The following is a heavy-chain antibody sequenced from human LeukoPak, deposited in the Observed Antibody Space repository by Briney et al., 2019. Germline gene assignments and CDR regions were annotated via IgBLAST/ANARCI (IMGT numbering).Heavy chain of an antibody. V-gene: IGHV4-39*01. CDR3: ARGAKYYYDLLDY. CDR1: GGSMTSNNYY. D-gene: IGHD3-22*01. J-gene: IGHJ4*02. CDR2: IHYSGST. Sequence: PSETLSLTCTVSGGSMTSNNYYWGWIRQPPGKGLEWIGNIHYSGSTYYSPSLKNRVTISVDTSKNQFSLKLRSVTAADTAVYYCARGAKYYYDLLDYWGQGTLVTVSS.